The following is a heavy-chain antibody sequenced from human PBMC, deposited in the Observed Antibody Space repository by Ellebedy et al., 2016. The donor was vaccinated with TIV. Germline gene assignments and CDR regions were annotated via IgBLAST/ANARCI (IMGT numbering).Heavy chain of an antibody. CDR1: GFIFSSYG. CDR3: AKVLVGFCNRPFCFYLDD. D-gene: IGHD2-2*03. J-gene: IGHJ4*02. Sequence: PGGSLRLSCAASGFIFSSYGMHWVRQAPGKGLEWVALITYDGSNKIYADSVKGRFTISRDNSKNTLYLQMNSLRLEDAALYYCAKVLVGFCNRPFCFYLDDWGQGTLVSVSS. V-gene: IGHV3-30*18. CDR2: ITYDGSNK.